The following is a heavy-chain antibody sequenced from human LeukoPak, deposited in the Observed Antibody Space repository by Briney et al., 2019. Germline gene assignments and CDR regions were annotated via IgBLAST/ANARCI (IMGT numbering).Heavy chain of an antibody. CDR1: GGSFSGYY. CDR3: ARVRWLRLEAFDI. D-gene: IGHD5-12*01. J-gene: IGHJ3*02. V-gene: IGHV4-34*01. Sequence: SETLSLTCAVYGGSFSGYYWSWIRQPPGKGLEWIGEINHSGSTNYNPSLKSRVTISVDTSKNQFSLKLSSVTAADTAVYYCARVRWLRLEAFDIWGQGTMVTVSS. CDR2: INHSGST.